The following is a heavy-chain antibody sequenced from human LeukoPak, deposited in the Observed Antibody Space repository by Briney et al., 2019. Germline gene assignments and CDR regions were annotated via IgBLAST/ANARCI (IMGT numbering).Heavy chain of an antibody. CDR1: GYTFTGYY. Sequence: ASVKVSCKASGYTFTGYYMHWVRQAPGQGLEWMGWINPNSGGTNYAQKFQGRVTMTRDTSISTAYMELSRLRSDDTAVYYCAGVSFIAAAADYWGRGTLVTVSS. CDR3: AGVSFIAAAADY. V-gene: IGHV1-2*02. CDR2: INPNSGGT. D-gene: IGHD6-13*01. J-gene: IGHJ4*02.